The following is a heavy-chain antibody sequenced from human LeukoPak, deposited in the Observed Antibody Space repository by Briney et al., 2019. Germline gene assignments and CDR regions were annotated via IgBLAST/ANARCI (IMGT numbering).Heavy chain of an antibody. J-gene: IGHJ4*02. CDR1: GYTFTVYY. CDR2: INPTSGAT. D-gene: IGHD1-26*01. CDR3: AREVGRGFDY. V-gene: IGHV1-2*02. Sequence: GASVKVSCKPSGYTFTVYYIHWVRQAPRQGLEWMGWINPTSGATNYAQKSQGRVTMTRDTSISTAYMELNSLRSDDTAVYYCAREVGRGFDYWGQGTLVTVSS.